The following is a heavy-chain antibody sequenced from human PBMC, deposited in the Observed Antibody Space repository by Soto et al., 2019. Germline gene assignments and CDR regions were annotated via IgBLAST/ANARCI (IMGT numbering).Heavy chain of an antibody. CDR1: GFTFSDYY. J-gene: IGHJ4*02. V-gene: IGHV3-11*01. CDR2: ISSSGNTI. D-gene: IGHD3-22*01. Sequence: QVQLVESGGGLVQTSGSLRIACVASGFTFSDYYMSWVRQAPGKGLEWVSYISSSGNTIYYADSVKGGFTISRDNAKNSVDLQMNRLRADDTALYFCAKMSSDSYYDPVFSWGQGTLVTVSS. CDR3: AKMSSDSYYDPVFS.